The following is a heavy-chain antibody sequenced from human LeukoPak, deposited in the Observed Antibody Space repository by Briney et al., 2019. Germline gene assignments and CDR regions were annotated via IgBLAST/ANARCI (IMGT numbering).Heavy chain of an antibody. D-gene: IGHD6-19*01. Sequence: GGSLRLSCAASGFTFSSYSMNWVRQAPGKGLEWVSSISSSSSYIYYADSVKGRFTISRDNAKNSLYLQMNSLRAEDTAVYYCARAIQSIAVAGTIWFDPWGQGTLVTVSS. CDR1: GFTFSSYS. V-gene: IGHV3-21*01. CDR3: ARAIQSIAVAGTIWFDP. J-gene: IGHJ5*02. CDR2: ISSSSSYI.